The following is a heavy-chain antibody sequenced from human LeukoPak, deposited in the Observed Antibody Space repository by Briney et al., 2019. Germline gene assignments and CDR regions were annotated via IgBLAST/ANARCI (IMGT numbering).Heavy chain of an antibody. J-gene: IGHJ3*02. V-gene: IGHV3-23*01. CDR1: GFTFSNHG. Sequence: PGGSLRLSCAASGFTFSNHGMNWVRLAPGKGLEWVSGISGSGGRTYYADSVKGRFTISRDNSKNTVYLQMNSLRAEDTAVYYCAKDRSYGAFEIWGQGTMVTVSS. D-gene: IGHD3-10*01. CDR3: AKDRSYGAFEI. CDR2: ISGSGGRT.